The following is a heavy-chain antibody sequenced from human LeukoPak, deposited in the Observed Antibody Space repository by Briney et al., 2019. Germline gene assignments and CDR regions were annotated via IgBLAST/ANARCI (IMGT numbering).Heavy chain of an antibody. V-gene: IGHV1-69*04. Sequence: ASVKVSCKASGGTFSSYAISWVRQAPGQGLEWMGRIIPILGIADYAQKFQGRVTITADKSTSTAYMELSSLRSEDTAVYYCARDQEGAGRATYYYYGMDVWGQGTTVTVSS. D-gene: IGHD2-15*01. J-gene: IGHJ6*02. CDR2: IIPILGIA. CDR3: ARDQEGAGRATYYYYGMDV. CDR1: GGTFSSYA.